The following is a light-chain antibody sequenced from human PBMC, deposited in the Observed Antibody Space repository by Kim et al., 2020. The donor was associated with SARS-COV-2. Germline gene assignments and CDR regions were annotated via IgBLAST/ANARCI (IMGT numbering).Light chain of an antibody. J-gene: IGLJ3*02. V-gene: IGLV3-19*01. CDR1: SLRSYY. CDR3: NLRDSSGYRWV. Sequence: LGQTVRITCQGDSLRSYYASWYQQKPGQAPVLVTYGKNNRPSGIPDRFSGSSSGNTASLTITGAQAEDEAEYYCNLRDSSGYRWVFGGGTKLTVL. CDR2: GKN.